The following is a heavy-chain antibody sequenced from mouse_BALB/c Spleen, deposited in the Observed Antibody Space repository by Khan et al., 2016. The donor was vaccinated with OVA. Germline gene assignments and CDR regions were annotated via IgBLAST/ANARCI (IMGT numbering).Heavy chain of an antibody. J-gene: IGHJ3*01. D-gene: IGHD2-1*01. CDR1: GYTFTSYS. Sequence: QVRLQQSGAELVKPGASVKLSCKASGYTFTSYSMYWVKQRPGQGLEWIGEINPSDGDTNFNEKFKSKATMTVDKSTSTVYMQLSSLTSEDSAVYYCTRSGYGTFAYWGQGTLVTVSA. CDR2: INPSDGDT. V-gene: IGHV1S81*02. CDR3: TRSGYGTFAY.